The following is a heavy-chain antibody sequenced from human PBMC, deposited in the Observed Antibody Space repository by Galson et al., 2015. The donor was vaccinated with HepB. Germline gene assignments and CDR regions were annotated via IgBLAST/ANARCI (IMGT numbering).Heavy chain of an antibody. V-gene: IGHV3-53*04. J-gene: IGHJ2*01. CDR1: GFTVSSNY. Sequence: SLRLSCAASGFTVSSNYMGWVRQAPGKGLEWVSVIYSGGSTYYADSVKGRFTISRHNSKNTLYLQMNSLRAEDTAVYYCARGGDCGGDCYYWYFDLWGRGTLVTASS. CDR3: ARGGDCGGDCYYWYFDL. CDR2: IYSGGST. D-gene: IGHD2-21*02.